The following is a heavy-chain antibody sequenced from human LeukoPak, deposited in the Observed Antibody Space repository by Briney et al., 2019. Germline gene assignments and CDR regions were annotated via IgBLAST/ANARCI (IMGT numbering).Heavy chain of an antibody. D-gene: IGHD6-25*01. CDR1: GFTFSSYA. Sequence: PGRSLRLSCAASGFTFSSYAMSWVRQAPGKGPEWVSAISIDGGKKYYADSVKGRFTVSRDTSKNTLYLQMNSLRAEDTAVYYCARKGIGSSRYQNMDVWGKGTKVTVSS. V-gene: IGHV3-23*01. J-gene: IGHJ6*03. CDR3: ARKGIGSSRYQNMDV. CDR2: ISIDGGKK.